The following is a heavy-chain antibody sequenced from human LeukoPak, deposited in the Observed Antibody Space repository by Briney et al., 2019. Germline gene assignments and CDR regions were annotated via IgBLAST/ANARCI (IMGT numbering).Heavy chain of an antibody. J-gene: IGHJ4*02. CDR1: GYSFTGHY. Sequence: ASVKVSCKASGYSFTGHYMHWVRQAPGQGLEWMGWINPKSGDTNYAQKFQGRVTMTRDTSISTAYMDMSSLRSDDTAVYYCARGAAPWGQGTLVTVSS. CDR2: INPKSGDT. CDR3: ARGAAP. D-gene: IGHD2-15*01. V-gene: IGHV1-2*02.